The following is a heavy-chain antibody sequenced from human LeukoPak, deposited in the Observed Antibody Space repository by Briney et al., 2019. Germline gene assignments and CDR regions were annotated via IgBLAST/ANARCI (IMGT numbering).Heavy chain of an antibody. CDR3: ARVYNYNYYDSSGYFDY. D-gene: IGHD3-22*01. V-gene: IGHV3-30*04. J-gene: IGHJ4*02. Sequence: PGRSLRLSCAASGFTFSSYAMHWVRQAPGKVLEWVAVISYDGSNKYYADSVKGRFTISRDNSKNTLYLQMNSLRAEDTAVYYCARVYNYNYYDSSGYFDYWGQGTLVTVSS. CDR1: GFTFSSYA. CDR2: ISYDGSNK.